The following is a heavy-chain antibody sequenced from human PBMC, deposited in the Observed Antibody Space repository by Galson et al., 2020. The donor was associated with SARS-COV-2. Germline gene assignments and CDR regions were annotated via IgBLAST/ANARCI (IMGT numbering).Heavy chain of an antibody. V-gene: IGHV3-11*06. CDR2: ISSSSSYT. CDR3: ARDRLSGSYGRLGGDP. CDR1: GFTFSDYY. Sequence: TGGSLRLSCAASGFTFSDYYMSWIRQAPGKGLEWVSYISSSSSYTNYADSVKGRFTISRDNAKNSLYLQMNSLRAEDTAVYYCARDRLSGSYGRLGGDPWGQGTLVTVSS. D-gene: IGHD1-26*01. J-gene: IGHJ5*02.